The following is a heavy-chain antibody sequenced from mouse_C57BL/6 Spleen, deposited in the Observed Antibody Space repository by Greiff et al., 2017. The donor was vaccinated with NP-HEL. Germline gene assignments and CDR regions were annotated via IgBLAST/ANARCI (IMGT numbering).Heavy chain of an antibody. Sequence: VQLQQSGGGLVKPGGSLKLSCAASGFTFSDYGMHWVRQAPEKGLEWVAYISSGSSTIYYADTVKGRFTISRDNAKNTLFLQMTSLRSEDTAMYYCARSDAWFACWGQGTLVTVSA. CDR2: ISSGSSTI. J-gene: IGHJ3*01. V-gene: IGHV5-17*01. CDR3: ARSDAWFAC. CDR1: GFTFSDYG.